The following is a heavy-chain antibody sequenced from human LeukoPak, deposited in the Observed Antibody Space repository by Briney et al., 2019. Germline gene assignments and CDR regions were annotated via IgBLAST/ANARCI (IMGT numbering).Heavy chain of an antibody. CDR2: INPSGGST. D-gene: IGHD1-26*01. V-gene: IGHV1-46*01. J-gene: IGHJ3*02. CDR1: GYTFTSYY. CDR3: ARAGRDWEPTSYASGI. Sequence: ASVKVSCKASGYTFTSYYMHWVRQAPGQGLEWMGIINPSGGSTSYAQKFQGRVTMTRDTSTSTVYMELSSLRSEDTAVYYCARAGRDWEPTSYASGIWGQGTMVTVSS.